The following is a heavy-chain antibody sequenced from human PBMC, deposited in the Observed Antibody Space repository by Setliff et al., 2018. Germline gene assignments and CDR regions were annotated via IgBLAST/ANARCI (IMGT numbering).Heavy chain of an antibody. Sequence: ASVKVSCKASGYTFTNFGFHWLRQAPGQGLEWMAMIITSAGKTSYAQKFQGRVTVTTDTYTGTGYMELRSLRSDDTAMYFCARFGGSCSSSSCYASDLWGQGTMVTVS. V-gene: IGHV1-18*01. CDR3: ARFGGSCSSSSCYASDL. D-gene: IGHD2-2*01. CDR2: IITSAGKT. J-gene: IGHJ3*01. CDR1: GYTFTNFG.